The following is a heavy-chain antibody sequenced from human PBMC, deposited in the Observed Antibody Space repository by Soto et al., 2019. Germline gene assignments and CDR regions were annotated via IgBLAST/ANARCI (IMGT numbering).Heavy chain of an antibody. Sequence: ASVKVSCKASGGTFSSYAISWVRQAPGQGLEWMGGIIPIFGTANYAQKFQGRVTITADESTSTAYMELSSLRSEDTAVYYCARGSGYCSGGSCKNYFDYWGQGTLVTVSS. D-gene: IGHD2-15*01. CDR3: ARGSGYCSGGSCKNYFDY. J-gene: IGHJ4*02. CDR2: IIPIFGTA. CDR1: GGTFSSYA. V-gene: IGHV1-69*13.